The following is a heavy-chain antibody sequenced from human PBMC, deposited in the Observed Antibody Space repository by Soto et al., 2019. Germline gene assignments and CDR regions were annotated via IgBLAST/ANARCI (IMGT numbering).Heavy chain of an antibody. J-gene: IGHJ6*02. D-gene: IGHD6-6*01. CDR2: ISYDGSNK. CDR3: ARDPWAARNFGMDV. Sequence: PGGSLRLSCAASGFTFSSYAMHWFRQAPGKGLEWVAVISYDGSNKYYADSVKGRFTISRDNSKNTLYLQMNSLRAEDTAVYYCARDPWAARNFGMDVWGQGTTVTVSS. V-gene: IGHV3-30-3*01. CDR1: GFTFSSYA.